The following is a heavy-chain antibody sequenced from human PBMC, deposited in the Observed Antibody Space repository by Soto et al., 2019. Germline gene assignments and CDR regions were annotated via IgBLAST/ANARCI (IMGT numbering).Heavy chain of an antibody. J-gene: IGHJ6*02. Sequence: ASVKVSCKASGSTFTSYYMHWVRQAPGQGLEWMGIINPSGGSTSYAQKFQGRVTMTRDTSTSTVYMELSSLRSEDTAVYYCARDLPPYCTNGVCLTYYYGMDVWGQGTTVTVS. V-gene: IGHV1-46*01. D-gene: IGHD2-8*01. CDR2: INPSGGST. CDR3: ARDLPPYCTNGVCLTYYYGMDV. CDR1: GSTFTSYY.